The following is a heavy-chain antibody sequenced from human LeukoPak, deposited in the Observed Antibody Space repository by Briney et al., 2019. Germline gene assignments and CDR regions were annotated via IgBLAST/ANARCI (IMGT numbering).Heavy chain of an antibody. CDR1: GGSISSYY. CDR2: IYYSGST. D-gene: IGHD6-25*01. V-gene: IGHV4-59*08. J-gene: IGHJ5*02. CDR3: ARRPSGAGWFDP. Sequence: SETLSLTCTVSGGSISSYYWSWIRQPPGKGLELVGSIYYSGSTNYNPSLKSRVTISVDTSKNQFSLKLSSVSAADTAVYYCARRPSGAGWFDPWGQGTLVTVSS.